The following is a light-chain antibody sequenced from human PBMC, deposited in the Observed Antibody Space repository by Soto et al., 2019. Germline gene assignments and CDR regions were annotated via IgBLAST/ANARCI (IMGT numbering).Light chain of an antibody. Sequence: QSVLTQPAAVSGSAGQAITISSTGTSSDVGGYNYVFWYQQHPGKAPKLRIYEVSNRPSGVSNRFSGSKSGNTASLTISGLQAEDEADYYCSSYTSSSTPSYLFGPGTKVIVL. CDR2: EVS. CDR1: SSDVGGYNY. J-gene: IGLJ1*01. CDR3: SSYTSSSTPSYL. V-gene: IGLV2-14*01.